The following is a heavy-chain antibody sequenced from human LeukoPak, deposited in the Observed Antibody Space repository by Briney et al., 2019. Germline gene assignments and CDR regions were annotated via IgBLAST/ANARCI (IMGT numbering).Heavy chain of an antibody. CDR2: INPNSGGT. Sequence: ASVKVSCKASGYTFTGYYMHWVRQAPGQGLEWMGRINPNSGGTNYAQKFQGRVTMTRDTSISTAYMELSRLRSDDTAVYYCARDERLWFGELTCGGQGTLVTVSS. J-gene: IGHJ4*02. V-gene: IGHV1-2*06. D-gene: IGHD3-10*01. CDR1: GYTFTGYY. CDR3: ARDERLWFGELTC.